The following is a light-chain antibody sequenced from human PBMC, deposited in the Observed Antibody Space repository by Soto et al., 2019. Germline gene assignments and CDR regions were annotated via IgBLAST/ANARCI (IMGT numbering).Light chain of an antibody. CDR1: SSDVGGYNY. CDR3: SSYAGSNNHVV. CDR2: EVS. Sequence: QSALTQPPSASGSPGQSVTISCTGTSSDVGGYNYVSWYQQHPGKAPKFMIYEVSKRPSGVPDRFSGSKSGNTASLTVSGLQAEDEADYYCSSYAGSNNHVVFGGGTQLTVL. V-gene: IGLV2-8*01. J-gene: IGLJ2*01.